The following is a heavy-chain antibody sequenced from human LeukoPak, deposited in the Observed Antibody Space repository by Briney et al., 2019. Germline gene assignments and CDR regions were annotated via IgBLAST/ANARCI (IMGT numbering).Heavy chain of an antibody. V-gene: IGHV3-21*01. D-gene: IGHD6-6*01. Sequence: GGSLRLSCAASGFTFSSYSMNWVRQAPGKGLEWVSSISSSSSYIYYADSVKGRFTISRDNAKNSLYPQMNSLRAEDTAVYYCARGEWSSSPFDYWGQGTLVTVSS. CDR1: GFTFSSYS. CDR3: ARGEWSSSPFDY. CDR2: ISSSSSYI. J-gene: IGHJ4*02.